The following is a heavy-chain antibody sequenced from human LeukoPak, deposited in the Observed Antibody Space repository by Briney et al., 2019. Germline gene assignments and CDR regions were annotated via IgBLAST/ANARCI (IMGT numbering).Heavy chain of an antibody. Sequence: GASVKVSCKASGYTFTSYGISWVRQAPGQGLEWMGWISAYNGNTNYAQKLQGRVTMTTDTSTSTAYMELRSLRSDDTAVYYCARALSGYCSGGSCYSGVGHYYGMDVWGQGTTVTVSS. V-gene: IGHV1-18*01. CDR1: GYTFTSYG. CDR2: ISAYNGNT. CDR3: ARALSGYCSGGSCYSGVGHYYGMDV. J-gene: IGHJ6*02. D-gene: IGHD2-15*01.